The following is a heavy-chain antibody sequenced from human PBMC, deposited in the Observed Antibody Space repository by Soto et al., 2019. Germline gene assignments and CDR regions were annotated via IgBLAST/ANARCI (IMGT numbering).Heavy chain of an antibody. CDR1: GGSINSGGYY. Sequence: QVQLQESGPGLVKPSETLSLTCNVSGGSINSGGYYWGWIRQHPGKGLEWLGYIHYRGRTSYNPSLQSRVSISLDMSGHHFSLKLPSVTAADTAVDYCARCRDAFGFDTWGQGTRVTVSS. J-gene: IGHJ4*02. D-gene: IGHD2-15*01. CDR2: IHYRGRT. V-gene: IGHV4-31*03. CDR3: ARCRDAFGFDT.